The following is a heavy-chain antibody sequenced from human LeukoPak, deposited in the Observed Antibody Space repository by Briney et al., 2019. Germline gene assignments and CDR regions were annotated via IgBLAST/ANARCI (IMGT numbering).Heavy chain of an antibody. CDR2: IRYDGSNK. CDR1: GFTFSSYV. CDR3: AKDLTFYGSGSDY. Sequence: GRSLRLSCAASGFTFSSYVMHWVRQAPGKGLEWVTFIRYDGSNKYYADSVKGRFTISRDNSKNTLYLQMNSLRAEDTAVYYCAKDLTFYGSGSDYWGQGTLVTVSS. D-gene: IGHD3-10*01. V-gene: IGHV3-30*02. J-gene: IGHJ4*02.